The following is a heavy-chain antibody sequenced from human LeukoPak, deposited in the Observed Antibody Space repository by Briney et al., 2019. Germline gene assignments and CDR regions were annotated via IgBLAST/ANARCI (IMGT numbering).Heavy chain of an antibody. CDR3: AREIFGSGSYPDL. J-gene: IGHJ5*02. Sequence: PGRSLRLSCAASGFAFNTYAMHWVRQAPGRGLEWVALIWHDGSHKFYSNSVRGQFTISRDNSKNTVSLQMNNLRPEDTAVYYCAREIFGSGSYPDLWGQGALVTVSS. V-gene: IGHV3-33*01. CDR1: GFAFNTYA. D-gene: IGHD3-10*01. CDR2: IWHDGSHK.